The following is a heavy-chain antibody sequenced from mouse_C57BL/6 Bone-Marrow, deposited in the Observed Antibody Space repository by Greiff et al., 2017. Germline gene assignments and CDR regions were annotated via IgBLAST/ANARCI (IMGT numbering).Heavy chain of an antibody. D-gene: IGHD1-1*01. V-gene: IGHV1-55*01. CDR1: GYTFTSYW. Sequence: QVHVKQPGAELVKPGASVQMSCKASGYTFTSYWITWVKQRPGQGLEWIGDIYPGSGSTNYNEKFKSKATLTVDTSSSTAYMQLSSLTSEDSAVYYCARSGGHYYGSSLYYFDYWGQGTTLTVSS. CDR3: ARSGGHYYGSSLYYFDY. J-gene: IGHJ2*01. CDR2: IYPGSGST.